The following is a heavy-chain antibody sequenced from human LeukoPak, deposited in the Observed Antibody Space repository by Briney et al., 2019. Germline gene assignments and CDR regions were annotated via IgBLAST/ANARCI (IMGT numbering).Heavy chain of an antibody. Sequence: ASVKVSCKASGYTFTSNYIHWVRQAPGQGLEWMGMIYPRDGSTSYAQKFQGRVTVTRDTSTSTVHMEQSGLRSEDTAVYYCARDQEGFDYWGQETLVTVSS. V-gene: IGHV1-46*01. CDR1: GYTFTSNY. CDR3: ARDQEGFDY. CDR2: IYPRDGST. J-gene: IGHJ4*02.